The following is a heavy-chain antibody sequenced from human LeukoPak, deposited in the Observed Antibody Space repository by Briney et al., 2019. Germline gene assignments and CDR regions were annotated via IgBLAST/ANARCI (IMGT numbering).Heavy chain of an antibody. CDR2: INPSGGST. Sequence: ASVKVSCKASGFTCTSYYMHWVRQAPGQGLEWMGIINPSGGSTSYAQKFQGRVTMIRDTSTSTVYMELSSLRSEDTAIYYCARDQYIYDYYYWGQGTLVTVSS. CDR1: GFTCTSYY. V-gene: IGHV1-46*01. D-gene: IGHD5-18*01. CDR3: ARDQYIYDYYY. J-gene: IGHJ4*02.